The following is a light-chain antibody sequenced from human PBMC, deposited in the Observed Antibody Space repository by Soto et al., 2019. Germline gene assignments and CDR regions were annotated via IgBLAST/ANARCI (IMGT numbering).Light chain of an antibody. CDR2: ATS. CDR1: QSVSSN. CDR3: QHYNNWPLT. J-gene: IGKJ4*01. V-gene: IGKV3-15*01. Sequence: ETVMPQSPATLSVSPGARASLSWRARQSVSSNLAWYRQKPGQTPRLLIYATSTRATGLPARFSGSGSGTEFTLTISSLQSEDFAVYYCQHYNNWPLTFGRGTKVDIK.